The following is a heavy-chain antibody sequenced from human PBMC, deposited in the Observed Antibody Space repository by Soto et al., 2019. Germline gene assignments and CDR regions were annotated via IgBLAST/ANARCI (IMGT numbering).Heavy chain of an antibody. CDR3: ARDGGETSVGVFDY. V-gene: IGHV4-30-4*01. D-gene: IGHD3-10*01. CDR1: GGSISSGDYY. Sequence: QVQLQESGPGLVKPSQTLSLTCTVSGGSISSGDYYWSWIRQPPGKGLEWIGYIYYSGSTYYNPSLKGRVTISVATCKNRFSLKLRSVTAADTAVYYCARDGGETSVGVFDYWGQGTLVTVSS. J-gene: IGHJ4*02. CDR2: IYYSGST.